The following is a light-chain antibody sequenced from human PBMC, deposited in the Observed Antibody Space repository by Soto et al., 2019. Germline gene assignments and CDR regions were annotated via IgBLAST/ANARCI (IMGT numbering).Light chain of an antibody. CDR1: SSDVGGYKY. V-gene: IGLV2-8*01. CDR3: SSYAGSNNYV. Sequence: QSALAQPPSASGSPGQSVTISCTGTSSDVGGYKYVSWYQQYPGKAPKLMIYAVSKRPSGVPDRFSGSKSGNTASLTVSGLQAEDEADYYCSSYAGSNNYVFVTGTKVTVL. CDR2: AVS. J-gene: IGLJ1*01.